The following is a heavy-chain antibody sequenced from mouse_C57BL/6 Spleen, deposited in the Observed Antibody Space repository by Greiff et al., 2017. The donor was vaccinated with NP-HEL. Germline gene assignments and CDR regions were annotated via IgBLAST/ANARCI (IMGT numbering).Heavy chain of an antibody. D-gene: IGHD6-1*01. J-gene: IGHJ4*01. CDR1: GYAFSSSW. CDR3: ARSTPLMDY. Sequence: VKLQESGPELVKPGASVKISCKASGYAFSSSWMNWVKQRPGKGLEWIGRIYPGDGDTNYNGKFKGKATLTADKSSSTAYMQLSSLTSEDSAVYFCARSTPLMDYWGQGTSVTVSS. CDR2: IYPGDGDT. V-gene: IGHV1-82*01.